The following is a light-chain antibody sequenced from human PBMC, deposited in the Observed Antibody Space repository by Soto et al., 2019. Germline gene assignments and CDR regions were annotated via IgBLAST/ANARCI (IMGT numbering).Light chain of an antibody. V-gene: IGKV2-28*01. CDR3: MQAPQSLPWT. J-gene: IGKJ1*01. Sequence: DLVMTQSPLSLSVTPGEPASISCRSSQSLLHRNGYIHLDWFLQKPGQSPHLLIYLGSYRASGVPDRFSGNGSGTDFTLKISRVEAEDAGIYYCMQAPQSLPWTFGQGTRVEIK. CDR1: QSLLHRNGYIH. CDR2: LGS.